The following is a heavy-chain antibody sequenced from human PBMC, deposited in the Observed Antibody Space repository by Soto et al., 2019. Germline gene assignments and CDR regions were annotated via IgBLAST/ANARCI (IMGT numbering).Heavy chain of an antibody. J-gene: IGHJ5*02. D-gene: IGHD3-10*01. CDR2: IYHSGST. V-gene: IGHV4-4*02. CDR1: GGATNRGDC. Sequence: ASEARSHQRAGSGGATNRGDCLVWGPRPPKKGLEWIGEIYHSGSTNYNPSLKSRVTMSVDKSKSQFSLKLSSVTAADTAVYYCARGIYFCSETYYLNWFDPWGQRTLVTVSS. CDR3: ARGIYFCSETYYLNWFDP.